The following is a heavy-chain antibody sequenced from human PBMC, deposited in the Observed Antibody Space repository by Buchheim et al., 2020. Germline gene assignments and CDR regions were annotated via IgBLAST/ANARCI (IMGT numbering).Heavy chain of an antibody. CDR1: GGSISSGTYY. CDR3: ARDKDGYGYFVY. J-gene: IGHJ4*02. Sequence: QVQLQESGPGLVKPSQTLSLTCTVSGGSISSGTYYYSWIRQHPGKGLEWIGYIFYSGSTYYNPSLKSRLTISVDTSKDQFSLKLSSVTAADTAVYYCARDKDGYGYFVYWGQGTL. D-gene: IGHD5-24*01. V-gene: IGHV4-31*03. CDR2: IFYSGST.